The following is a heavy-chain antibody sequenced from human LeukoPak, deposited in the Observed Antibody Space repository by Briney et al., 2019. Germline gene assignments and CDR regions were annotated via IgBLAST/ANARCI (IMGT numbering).Heavy chain of an antibody. V-gene: IGHV3-66*01. CDR1: GFTFSSYA. CDR2: IYSGGST. D-gene: IGHD6-13*01. CDR3: ARAWAAAALDY. Sequence: GGSLRLSCAASGFTFSSYAMSWVRQAPGKGLEWVSVIYSGGSTYYADSVKGRFTISRDNSKNTFYLQMNSLRAEDTAVYYCARAWAAAALDYWGQGTPVTVSS. J-gene: IGHJ4*02.